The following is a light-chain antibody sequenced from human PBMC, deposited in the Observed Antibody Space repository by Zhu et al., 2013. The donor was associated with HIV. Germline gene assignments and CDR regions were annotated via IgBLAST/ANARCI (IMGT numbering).Light chain of an antibody. CDR3: LQYGTLPLT. Sequence: EIVLTQSPATLSLSPGERATLSCRASQIISIGWYQQRPGQAPRLLIFDMSTRATGIPDRFSGSGSGTDFALTISRPEPEDFAVYYCLQYGTLPLTFGGGPRWRSN. V-gene: IGKV3-20*01. CDR1: QIISIG. J-gene: IGKJ4*01. CDR2: DMS.